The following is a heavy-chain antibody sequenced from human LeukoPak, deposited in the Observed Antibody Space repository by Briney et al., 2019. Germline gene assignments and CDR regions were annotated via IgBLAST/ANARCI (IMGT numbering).Heavy chain of an antibody. Sequence: GGSLRLSRTAAGFKFSCFSMNWARQAPGKGLEWLSYISSTSSAIYYADSVKGRFTISRDNAKNSLYLQMDSLRAEDTAIYYCARVIGSYGDSAYWGQGTLVTVSS. CDR3: ARVIGSYGDSAY. CDR2: ISSTSSAI. D-gene: IGHD3-16*01. V-gene: IGHV3-48*04. J-gene: IGHJ4*02. CDR1: GFKFSCFS.